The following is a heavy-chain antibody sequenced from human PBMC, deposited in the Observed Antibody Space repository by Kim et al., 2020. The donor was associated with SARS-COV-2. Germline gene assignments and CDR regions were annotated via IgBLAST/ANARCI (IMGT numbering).Heavy chain of an antibody. CDR2: ISRSGTTK. V-gene: IGHV3-48*03. J-gene: IGHJ3*02. CDR1: GFTFSSYE. CDR3: AREVPQTPDAFDI. Sequence: GGSLRLSCAASGFTFSSYEMNWVRQAPGKGLEWVSYISRSGTTKYYADSVKGRFTISRDNAKNSLYLQMNILRAEDTAVYYCAREVPQTPDAFDIWGQGTMVTVSS.